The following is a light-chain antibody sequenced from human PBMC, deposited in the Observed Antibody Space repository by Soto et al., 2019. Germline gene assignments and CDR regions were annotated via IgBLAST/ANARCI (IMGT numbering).Light chain of an antibody. V-gene: IGKV1-5*03. J-gene: IGKJ1*01. CDR1: QSISRQ. CDR2: QAS. Sequence: DIQMTQSPSTLSASAGDRVSITCRASQSISRQLAWYQQKPGKAPNLLIYQASNLETGVPSRFTGSGAGTEFTLTISSLQTDDLATYYGLQYQSYWTFGQGTKVVVK. CDR3: LQYQSYWT.